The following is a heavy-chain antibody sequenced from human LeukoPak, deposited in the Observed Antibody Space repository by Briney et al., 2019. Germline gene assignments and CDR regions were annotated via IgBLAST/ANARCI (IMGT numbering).Heavy chain of an antibody. CDR3: PRRSSILGPAFDY. V-gene: IGHV4-30-2*01. D-gene: IGHD3-3*02. CDR2: IYHSGGT. J-gene: IGHJ4*02. CDR1: GGSISSGGYS. Sequence: SQTLSLTCAVSGGSISSGGYSWSWIRQPPGKGLEWIGYIYHSGGTYYNPSLKSRVTISVDRSKNQFSLKLSSVTAADTAVYSCPRRSSILGPAFDYGARETLVPVSS.